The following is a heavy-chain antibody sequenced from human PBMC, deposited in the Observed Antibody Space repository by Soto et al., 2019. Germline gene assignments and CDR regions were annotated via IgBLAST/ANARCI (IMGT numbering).Heavy chain of an antibody. Sequence: GGSLRLSCAASGFTFSSYEMNWVRQAPGKGLEWVSYISSSGSTIYYADSVKGRFTISRDNAKNSLYLQMNSLRAEDTAVYYCARDRTAVYYYGMDVWGQGTTVTVSS. CDR1: GFTFSSYE. CDR3: ARDRTAVYYYGMDV. D-gene: IGHD6-19*01. CDR2: ISSSGSTI. V-gene: IGHV3-48*03. J-gene: IGHJ6*02.